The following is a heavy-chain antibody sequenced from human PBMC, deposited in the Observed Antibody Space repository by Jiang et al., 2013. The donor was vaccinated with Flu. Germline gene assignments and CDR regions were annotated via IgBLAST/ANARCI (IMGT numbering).Heavy chain of an antibody. D-gene: IGHD3-10*01. V-gene: IGHV7-4-1*02. J-gene: IGHJ5*02. Sequence: QSGSELKKPGASVKVSCKASGYTFTSYAMNWVRQAPGQGLEWMGWINTNTGNPTYAQGFTGRFVFSLDTSVSTAFLEITSLKAEDTALYYCASLPPPDDGSGSYSPSPWGQGTLVTVSS. CDR1: GYTFTSYA. CDR3: ASLPPPDDGSGSYSPSP. CDR2: INTNTGNP.